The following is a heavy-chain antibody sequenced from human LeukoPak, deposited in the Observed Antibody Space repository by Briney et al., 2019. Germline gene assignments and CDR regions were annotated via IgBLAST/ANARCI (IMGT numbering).Heavy chain of an antibody. CDR1: GITLSNYG. CDR3: AKRGVVIRVILVGYHKEAYYFDS. Sequence: GGSLRLSCAVSGITLSNYGMRCVRQAPGKGLEWVAGISDSGGRTNYADSVKGRFTISRDNPKNTLYLQMNSLRAEDTDVYFCAKRGVVIRVILVGYHKEAYYFDSWGQGALVTVSS. V-gene: IGHV3-23*01. D-gene: IGHD3-22*01. J-gene: IGHJ4*02. CDR2: ISDSGGRT.